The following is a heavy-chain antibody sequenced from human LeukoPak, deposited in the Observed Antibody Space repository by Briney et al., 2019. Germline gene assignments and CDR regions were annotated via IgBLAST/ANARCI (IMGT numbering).Heavy chain of an antibody. CDR1: GFTFSSYG. Sequence: GGSLRLSCAASGFTFSSYGMHWVRQAPGKGLEWVAVIWYDGSNKYYVDSVKGRFTISRDNSKNTLYLQMNSLRAEDTAVYYCAEGSPADYYDDAGMSFDYWGQGTLVTVSS. J-gene: IGHJ4*02. D-gene: IGHD3-22*01. V-gene: IGHV3-33*06. CDR2: IWYDGSNK. CDR3: AEGSPADYYDDAGMSFDY.